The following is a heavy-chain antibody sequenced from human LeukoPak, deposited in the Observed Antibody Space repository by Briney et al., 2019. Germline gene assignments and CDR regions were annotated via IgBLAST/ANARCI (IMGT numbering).Heavy chain of an antibody. CDR3: ARVAVSGPTGWFDS. Sequence: KSGGSVRLSCGGSGFALKSYSLTWVRQAPGKGLEWVSSISSTSAYIHYADSVKGRFTIPRDNGDNVVYLEMNGLRAEDTATYYCARVAVSGPTGWFDSWGQGTLVIVSS. CDR1: GFALKSYS. J-gene: IGHJ5*01. D-gene: IGHD2-8*02. V-gene: IGHV3-21*01. CDR2: ISSTSAYI.